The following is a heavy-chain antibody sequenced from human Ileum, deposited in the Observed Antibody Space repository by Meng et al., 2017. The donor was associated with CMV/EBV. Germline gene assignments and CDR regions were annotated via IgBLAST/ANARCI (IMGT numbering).Heavy chain of an antibody. V-gene: IGHV3-72*01. J-gene: IGHJ4*02. CDR3: ARYRGSAFDY. Sequence: GESLKISCAASGFTFSDHYMDWVRQAPGKGLEWVGRTRNKANSYTTEYAASVKGRFTISRDDSKNSLYLQMNSLKTEDTAVYFCARYRGSAFDYWGQGKRVNVAS. D-gene: IGHD1-26*01. CDR2: TRNKANSYTT. CDR1: GFTFSDHY.